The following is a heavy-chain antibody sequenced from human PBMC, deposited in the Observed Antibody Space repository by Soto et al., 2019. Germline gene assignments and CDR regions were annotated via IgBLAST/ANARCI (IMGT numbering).Heavy chain of an antibody. Sequence: ESGGGVVQPGRSLRLSCAASGFTFSSYAMHWVRQAPGKGLEWVAVVSYDGSNKYYADSVKGRFTISRDNSKNTLYLQMNSLRAEDTAVYYCARPLWRNDYNWGYFDLWGRCTLVTVSS. V-gene: IGHV3-30-3*01. CDR3: ARPLWRNDYNWGYFDL. J-gene: IGHJ2*01. CDR2: VSYDGSNK. D-gene: IGHD4-4*01. CDR1: GFTFSSYA.